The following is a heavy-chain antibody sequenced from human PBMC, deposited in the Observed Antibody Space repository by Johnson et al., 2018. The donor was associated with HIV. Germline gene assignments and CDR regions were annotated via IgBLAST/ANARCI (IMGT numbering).Heavy chain of an antibody. CDR1: GFSFDDYA. Sequence: VQLVESGGGLVQPGRSLRLSCAASGFSFDDYAMHWVRQVAGKGLEWVSGISWNSGSIGYADSVKGRFTISRDNSKNTLYLQMNSLRAEDTAVYYCASGIAVAGTLLDAFDIWGQGTMVTVSS. D-gene: IGHD6-19*01. J-gene: IGHJ3*02. CDR2: ISWNSGSI. V-gene: IGHV3-9*01. CDR3: ASGIAVAGTLLDAFDI.